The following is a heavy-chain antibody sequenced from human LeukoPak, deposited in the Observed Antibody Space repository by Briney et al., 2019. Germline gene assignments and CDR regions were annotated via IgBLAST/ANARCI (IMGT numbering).Heavy chain of an antibody. CDR2: MHYSGST. Sequence: PSETLSLTCTVSGGSISSYYWSWIRQPPGKGLEWIGFMHYSGSTNYNPSLKSRVTISVDTSKNQFSLKLSSVTAADAAVYYCAAWGAIVAGNDYWGQGTLVTVSS. CDR3: AAWGAIVAGNDY. D-gene: IGHD6-19*01. V-gene: IGHV4-59*01. J-gene: IGHJ4*02. CDR1: GGSISSYY.